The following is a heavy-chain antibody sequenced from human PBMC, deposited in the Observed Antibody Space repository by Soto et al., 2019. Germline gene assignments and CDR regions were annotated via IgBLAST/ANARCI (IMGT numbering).Heavy chain of an antibody. J-gene: IGHJ4*02. V-gene: IGHV4-34*01. Sequence: SETLSLTCAVYGGSFSGYYWSWIRQPPGKGLEWIGEINHSGSTNYNPSLKSRVTISVDTSKNQFSLKLSSVTAADTAVYYCARGRGGVIVNDYWGQGTLVTVSS. CDR3: ARGRGGVIVNDY. D-gene: IGHD3-16*02. CDR1: GGSFSGYY. CDR2: INHSGST.